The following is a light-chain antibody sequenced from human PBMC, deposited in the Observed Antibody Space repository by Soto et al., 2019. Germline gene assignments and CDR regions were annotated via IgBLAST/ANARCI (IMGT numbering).Light chain of an antibody. J-gene: IGLJ2*01. CDR1: NIGSKS. CDR2: YDS. V-gene: IGLV3-21*04. CDR3: QVWDSSSDHVV. Sequence: SYELTQPPSVSGAPGKTARITCGGTNIGSKSVHWYQQKPGQAPVLVIYYDSDRPSGIPERFSGSNSGNTATLTISRVEAGDEADYYCQVWDSSSDHVVFGGGTKVTVL.